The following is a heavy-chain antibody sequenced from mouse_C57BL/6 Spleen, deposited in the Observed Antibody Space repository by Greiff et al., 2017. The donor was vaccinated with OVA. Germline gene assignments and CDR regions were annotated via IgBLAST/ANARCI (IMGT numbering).Heavy chain of an antibody. CDR1: GYTFTSYW. CDR3: ARGGYGNYEGY. J-gene: IGHJ2*01. V-gene: IGHV1-69*01. CDR2: IDPSDSYT. Sequence: QVQLQQSGAELVMPGASVKLSCKASGYTFTSYWMHWVKQRPGQGLEWIGEIDPSDSYTNYNQKFKGKSTLTVDKSSSTAYMQLSSLTSEDSAVYYCARGGYGNYEGYWGQGTTLTVSS. D-gene: IGHD2-1*01.